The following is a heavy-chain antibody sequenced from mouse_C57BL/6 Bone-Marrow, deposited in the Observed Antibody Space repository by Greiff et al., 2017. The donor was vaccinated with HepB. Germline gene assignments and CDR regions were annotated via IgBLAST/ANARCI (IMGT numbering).Heavy chain of an antibody. CDR1: GYTFTDYY. J-gene: IGHJ1*03. CDR2: IYPGSGNT. V-gene: IGHV1-76*01. CDR3: ARGENYGNHWYFDV. D-gene: IGHD2-1*01. Sequence: VQLQQSGAELVRPGASVKLSCKASGYTFTDYYINWVKQRPGQGLEWIARIYPGSGNTYYNEKFKGKATLTAEKSSSTAYMQLSSLTSEDSAVYFCARGENYGNHWYFDVWGTGTTVTVSS.